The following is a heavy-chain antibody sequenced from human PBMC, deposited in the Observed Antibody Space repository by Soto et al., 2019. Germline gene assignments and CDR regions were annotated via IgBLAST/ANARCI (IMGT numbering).Heavy chain of an antibody. J-gene: IGHJ6*02. V-gene: IGHV3-15*01. CDR3: TTGNEWSGYLYYYYYGMDV. Sequence: GGSLRLSCAASGFTFSNAWMSWVRQAPGKGLEWVGRIKSKTDGGTTDYAAPVKGRFTISRDDSKNTLYLQMNSLKTEDTAVYYCTTGNEWSGYLYYYYYGMDVWGQGTTVTVSS. D-gene: IGHD3-3*01. CDR2: IKSKTDGGTT. CDR1: GFTFSNAW.